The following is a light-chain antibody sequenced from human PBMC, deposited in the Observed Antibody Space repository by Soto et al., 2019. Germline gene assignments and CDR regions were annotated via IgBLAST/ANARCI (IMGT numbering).Light chain of an antibody. CDR1: SSDIGAYDY. V-gene: IGLV2-14*01. J-gene: IGLJ1*01. Sequence: QSALTQPASLSGSPGQSITISCTGTSSDIGAYDYVSWFQQHPGKAPKLMISEVNNRPSGVSNRFSGSKSGNTAYLTISGLQVEDEAEYFSFSFTHTRSPVFGPATKGTDL. CDR2: EVN. CDR3: FSFTHTRSPV.